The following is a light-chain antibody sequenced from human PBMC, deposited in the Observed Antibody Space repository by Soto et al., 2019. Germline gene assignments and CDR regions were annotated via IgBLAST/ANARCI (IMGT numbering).Light chain of an antibody. Sequence: EIVLTQSPGTLSLSPGERATLSCRASQSVSTNYLAWYQRKPGQAPRLLIYGASSRATDIPARFSGSGSGTAFTLTTTRLRPEDFAVYYCQQYCSSPPTFGQGTKVEIK. CDR1: QSVSTNY. CDR3: QQYCSSPPT. J-gene: IGKJ1*01. V-gene: IGKV3-20*01. CDR2: GAS.